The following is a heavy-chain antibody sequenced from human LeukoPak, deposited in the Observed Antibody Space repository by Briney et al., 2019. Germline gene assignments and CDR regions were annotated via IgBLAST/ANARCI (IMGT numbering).Heavy chain of an antibody. Sequence: SETLSLTCTVSGGSISSSSYYWGWIRQPPGKGLEWIGSIYYSGSTYYNPSLKSRVTISVDTSKNQFSLKLSTVTAADTAVYYCARDVGAGMAAAFDLWGQGTLVTVSS. CDR2: IYYSGST. J-gene: IGHJ4*02. D-gene: IGHD6-13*01. V-gene: IGHV4-39*07. CDR3: ARDVGAGMAAAFDL. CDR1: GGSISSSSYY.